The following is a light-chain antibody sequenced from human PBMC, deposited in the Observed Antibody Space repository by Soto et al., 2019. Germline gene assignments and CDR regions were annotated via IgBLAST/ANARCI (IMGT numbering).Light chain of an antibody. V-gene: IGKV1-5*01. CDR2: DAS. CDR3: QHYNSYSYT. J-gene: IGKJ2*01. CDR1: QSISSW. Sequence: DIQMTQSPSTLSASVGDRVTITCRASQSISSWLAWYQQKPGKAPKLLLYDASSVESGVPSRFSGSGSGTEFTLTISSRHPDKFAAYYCQHYNSYSYTFGQGTKLEI.